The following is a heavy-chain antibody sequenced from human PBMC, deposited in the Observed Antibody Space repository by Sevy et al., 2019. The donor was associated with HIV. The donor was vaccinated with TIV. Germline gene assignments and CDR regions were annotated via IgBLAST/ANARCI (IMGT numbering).Heavy chain of an antibody. J-gene: IGHJ4*02. CDR1: GGSFSGYY. CDR2: INHSGST. Sequence: LSETLSLTCAVYGGSFSGYYWSWIRQPPGKGLEWIGEINHSGSTNYNPSLKSRVTISVDTSKNQFSLKLSSVTAADTAVYYCARRSGESSSRTYYFDYWGQGTLVTVPQ. CDR3: ARRSGESSSRTYYFDY. V-gene: IGHV4-34*01. D-gene: IGHD6-6*01.